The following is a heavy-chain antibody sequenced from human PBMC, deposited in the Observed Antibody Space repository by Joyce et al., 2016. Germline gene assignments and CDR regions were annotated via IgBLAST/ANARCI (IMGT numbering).Heavy chain of an antibody. CDR2: INPDGSKN. CDR3: AREFKWNWDF. J-gene: IGHJ4*02. Sequence: EVQLVESGGGLVQPGGSPRLSCAASGFTFSSHWMSWVRTAPGKGLEGVAKINPDGSKNNYADSVKGRFIISRDNAKNSLYVQMHSLRAEDTAVYYCAREFKWNWDFWGQGTLVTVSS. D-gene: IGHD1-1*01. V-gene: IGHV3-7*04. CDR1: GFTFSSHW.